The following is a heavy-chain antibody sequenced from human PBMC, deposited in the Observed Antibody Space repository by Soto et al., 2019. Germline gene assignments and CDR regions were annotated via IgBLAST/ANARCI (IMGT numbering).Heavy chain of an antibody. CDR3: ANDIVVTDHIQPADAFDI. CDR1: GFTFSSYA. D-gene: IGHD2-2*01. CDR2: ISGSGGST. J-gene: IGHJ3*02. V-gene: IGHV3-23*01. Sequence: GGSLRLSCAASGFTFSSYAMSWVRQAPGKGLEWVSAISGSGGSTYYADSVKGRFTISRDNSKNTLYLQMNSLRAEDTAVYYCANDIVVTDHIQPADAFDIWGQGTMVTVSS.